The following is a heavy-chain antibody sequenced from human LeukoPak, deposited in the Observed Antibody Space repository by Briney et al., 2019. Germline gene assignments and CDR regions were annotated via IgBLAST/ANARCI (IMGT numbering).Heavy chain of an antibody. J-gene: IGHJ4*02. CDR3: AKDTFYSNYKSPAFDY. D-gene: IGHD4-11*01. CDR1: GFTFDDYA. Sequence: PGGSLRLSCAASGFTFDDYAMHWVWQAPGKGLEWVSGISWNSGSIGYADSVKGRFTISRDNAKNSLYLQTNSLRAEDTALYYCAKDTFYSNYKSPAFDYWGQGTLVTVSS. V-gene: IGHV3-9*01. CDR2: ISWNSGSI.